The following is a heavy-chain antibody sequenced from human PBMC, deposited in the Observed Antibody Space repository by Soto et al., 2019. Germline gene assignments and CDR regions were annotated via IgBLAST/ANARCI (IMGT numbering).Heavy chain of an antibody. CDR1: GFTFSSYG. D-gene: IGHD2-15*01. Sequence: VQLVESGGGVVQPGRSLRLSCAASGFTFSSYGMHWVRQAPGKGLEWVSAISGSGGSTYYADSVKGRFTISRDNSKNTLYLQMNSLRAEDTAVYYCAKALYSPRTTWAFDIWGQGTMVTVSS. CDR2: ISGSGGST. V-gene: IGHV3-23*04. CDR3: AKALYSPRTTWAFDI. J-gene: IGHJ3*02.